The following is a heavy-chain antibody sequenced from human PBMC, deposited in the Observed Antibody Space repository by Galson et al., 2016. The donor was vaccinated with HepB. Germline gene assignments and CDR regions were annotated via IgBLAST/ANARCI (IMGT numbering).Heavy chain of an antibody. V-gene: IGHV4-39*02. CDR2: IYYTGST. Sequence: SETLSRTCTVSGDSISRSSFWGWIRQPPGRGLEWIGNIYYTGSTYYNPSLKSRVTISADTSKNQFALNLRSVTAADTAVYYCTRERWPADYWGQGTLVAVSS. J-gene: IGHJ4*02. CDR1: GDSISRSSF. CDR3: TRERWPADY. D-gene: IGHD6-13*01.